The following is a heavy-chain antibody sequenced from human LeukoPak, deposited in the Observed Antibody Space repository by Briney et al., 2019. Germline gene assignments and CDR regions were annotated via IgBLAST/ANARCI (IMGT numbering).Heavy chain of an antibody. CDR3: ARGLSYYYGSRRPSGASRRVPYFDY. CDR2: INHSGST. V-gene: IGHV4-34*01. J-gene: IGHJ4*02. Sequence: SETLSLTCAVYGGSFSGYYWSWIRQPPGKGLEWIGEINHSGSTNYNPSLKSRVTISVDTSKNQFSLKLSSVTAADTAVYYCARGLSYYYGSRRPSGASRRVPYFDYWGQGTLVTVSS. D-gene: IGHD3-10*01. CDR1: GGSFSGYY.